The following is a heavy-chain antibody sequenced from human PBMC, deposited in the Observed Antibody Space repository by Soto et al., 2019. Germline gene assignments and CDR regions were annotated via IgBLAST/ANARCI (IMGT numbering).Heavy chain of an antibody. V-gene: IGHV3-23*01. J-gene: IGHJ3*02. CDR1: GFSFSSYA. D-gene: IGHD6-13*01. Sequence: GGSLRLSCAASGFSFSSYAMSWVRQAPGKGLEWVSGISVSGGTPYYADSVKGRFTISRDNSKNTLYLQMNSLRAEDTAIYYCAKPVSSNWRGAFDIWGQGTMVTVSS. CDR3: AKPVSSNWRGAFDI. CDR2: ISVSGGTP.